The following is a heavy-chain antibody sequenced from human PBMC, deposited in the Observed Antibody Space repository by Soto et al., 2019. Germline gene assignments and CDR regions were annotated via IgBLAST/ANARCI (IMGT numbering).Heavy chain of an antibody. J-gene: IGHJ4*02. D-gene: IGHD3-22*01. Sequence: EVQLVESGGGLVQPGGSLRLSCAGSGFTFSNYWMSWVRQAPGKGLEWVSRIDHYGPTEYADSVRGRCTNSRDNAENTLYLQMNRLRPEDTAVYYCVRDSHGDYWGQGTLVTVSS. CDR2: IDHYGPT. CDR1: GFTFSNYW. V-gene: IGHV3-74*02. CDR3: VRDSHGDY.